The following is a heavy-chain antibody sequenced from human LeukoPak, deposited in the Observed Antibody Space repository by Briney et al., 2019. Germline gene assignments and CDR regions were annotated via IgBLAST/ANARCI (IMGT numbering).Heavy chain of an antibody. CDR3: AREAAAAHPDY. V-gene: IGHV3-7*05. J-gene: IGHJ4*02. Sequence: PRGALRLSCAASGFTFCSYWMSWVRQAPGKGLEWVANIKQDGSEKYYVDSVKGRFTISRDNAKNALYLQMNSLRAEDTAVYYCAREAAAAHPDYWGQGTLVVVSA. CDR2: IKQDGSEK. CDR1: GFTFCSYW. D-gene: IGHD6-13*01.